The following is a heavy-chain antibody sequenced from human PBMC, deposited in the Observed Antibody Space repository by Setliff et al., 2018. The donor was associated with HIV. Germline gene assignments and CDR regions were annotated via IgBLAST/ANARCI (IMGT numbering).Heavy chain of an antibody. Sequence: PGGSLRLSCAASGFPFSAYSMNWVRQAPGKGLEWISYISSSGVMYYADSVRGRFTISRDNGKNSLYLQMNSLRTEDTAVYFCAVSPDGDCATTECANWFDPWGQGTQVTVSS. CDR3: AVSPDGDCATTECANWFDP. V-gene: IGHV3-48*01. J-gene: IGHJ5*02. CDR1: GFPFSAYS. D-gene: IGHD4-17*01. CDR2: ISSSGVM.